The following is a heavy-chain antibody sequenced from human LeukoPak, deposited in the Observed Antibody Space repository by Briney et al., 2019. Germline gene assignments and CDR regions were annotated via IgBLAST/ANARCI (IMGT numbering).Heavy chain of an antibody. CDR2: INPNSGGT. V-gene: IGHV1-2*06. CDR3: ARDLDCSSTSCYIRGYYYYYYGMDV. Sequence: ASVKVSCKASGYTFTGYYMHWVRQAPGQGLEWIGRINPNSGGTNYAQKFQGRVTMTRDTSISTAYMELSRLRSDDTAVYYCARDLDCSSTSCYIRGYYYYYYGMDVWGQGTTVTVSS. D-gene: IGHD2-2*02. J-gene: IGHJ6*02. CDR1: GYTFTGYY.